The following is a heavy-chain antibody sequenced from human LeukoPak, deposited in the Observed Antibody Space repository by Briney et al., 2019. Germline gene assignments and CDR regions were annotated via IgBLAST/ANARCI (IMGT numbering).Heavy chain of an antibody. J-gene: IGHJ4*02. CDR1: GFTFSSYW. D-gene: IGHD2-21*02. V-gene: IGHV3-7*01. CDR3: AKGRVTTDY. Sequence: GGSLRLSCAASGFTFSSYWMSWVRQAPGKGLEWVANIKQDGSEKYYVDSVKGRFTISRDNSKNTLYLQMTSLRAEDTAVYYCAKGRVTTDYWGQGTLVTVSS. CDR2: IKQDGSEK.